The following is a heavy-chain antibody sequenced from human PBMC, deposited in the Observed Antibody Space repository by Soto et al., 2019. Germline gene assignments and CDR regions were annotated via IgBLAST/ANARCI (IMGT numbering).Heavy chain of an antibody. V-gene: IGHV1-2*02. J-gene: IGHJ5*02. CDR2: INPNSGGT. D-gene: IGHD2-15*01. Sequence: QVQLVQSGAEVKKPGASVKVSCKASGYTFTGYYMHWVRQAPGQGLEWMGWINPNSGGTNYAQKFQGRVTITADESTSTAYMELSSLRSEDTAVYYCASGCSGGSCLPRGPDPWGQGTLVTVSS. CDR3: ASGCSGGSCLPRGPDP. CDR1: GYTFTGYY.